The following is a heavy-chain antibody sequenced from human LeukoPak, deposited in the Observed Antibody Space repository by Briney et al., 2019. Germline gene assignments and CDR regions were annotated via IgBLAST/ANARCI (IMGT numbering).Heavy chain of an antibody. Sequence: SVKVSCKAFGYTFTSYGISWVRQAPGQGLEWMGGIIPIFGTANYAQKFQGRVTITADESTSTAYMELSSLRSEDTAVYYCARDKKYYDYVWGSYRPIYYFDYWGQGTLVTVSS. CDR2: IIPIFGTA. CDR3: ARDKKYYDYVWGSYRPIYYFDY. V-gene: IGHV1-69*13. D-gene: IGHD3-16*02. J-gene: IGHJ4*02. CDR1: GYTFTSYG.